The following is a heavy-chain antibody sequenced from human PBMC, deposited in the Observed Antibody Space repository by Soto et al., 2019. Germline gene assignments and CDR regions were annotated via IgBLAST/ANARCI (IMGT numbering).Heavy chain of an antibody. D-gene: IGHD2-8*01. CDR3: ARDRSTYGGGGTGEVKENWFDP. CDR2: AYYSGDT. CDR1: GGSISRYY. J-gene: IGHJ5*02. Sequence: SEALSLTCSVSGGSISRYYWSWIRQPPGKGLEWIGYAYYSGDTGYNPSLKSRVTMAVDTSESQVSLKLRSVTAADTAVYYCARDRSTYGGGGTGEVKENWFDPWGQGALVTVSS. V-gene: IGHV4-59*01.